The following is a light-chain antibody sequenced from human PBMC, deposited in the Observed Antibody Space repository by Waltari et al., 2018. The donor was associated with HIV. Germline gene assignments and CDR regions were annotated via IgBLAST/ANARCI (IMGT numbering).Light chain of an antibody. CDR1: SSDVGGTNY. V-gene: IGLV2-14*03. Sequence: QSALTQPASVSGSPGQSITISCTGPSSDVGGTNYVSWYQQHPGKAPKLMIYDVSNRPSGVSNRFSGSKSGNTASLTISGLQAEDEADYYCSSYTSSNTLPYVFGTGTKVTVL. CDR2: DVS. J-gene: IGLJ1*01. CDR3: SSYTSSNTLPYV.